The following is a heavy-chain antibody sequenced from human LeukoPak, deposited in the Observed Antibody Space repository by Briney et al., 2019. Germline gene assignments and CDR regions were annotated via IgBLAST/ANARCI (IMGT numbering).Heavy chain of an antibody. CDR1: GGSVSSGGYY. CDR2: IYYSGNT. D-gene: IGHD2-8*02. V-gene: IGHV4-31*03. CDR3: ATTGYYYYVDA. Sequence: PSETLSLTCTVSGGSVSSGGYYWSWIRQHPGKGLEWIGYIYYSGNTYYNPSLESRLTISLDTSTNQFSLKLGSVTAADTAVYYCATTGYYYYVDAWGKGTTVTVSS. J-gene: IGHJ6*03.